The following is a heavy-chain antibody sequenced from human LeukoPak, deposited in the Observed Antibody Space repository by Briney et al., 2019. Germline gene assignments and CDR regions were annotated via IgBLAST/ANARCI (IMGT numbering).Heavy chain of an antibody. CDR1: GFTVSSNY. Sequence: GGSLRLSCAASGFTVSSNYMSWVRQAPGKGLEWVSVIYSGGSTYYADPVKGRFTISRDNSKNTLYLQMNSLRAEDTAVYYCARGEVSLGYCSSTSCAMDVWGQGTTVTVSS. CDR3: ARGEVSLGYCSSTSCAMDV. D-gene: IGHD2-2*01. V-gene: IGHV3-66*01. CDR2: IYSGGST. J-gene: IGHJ6*02.